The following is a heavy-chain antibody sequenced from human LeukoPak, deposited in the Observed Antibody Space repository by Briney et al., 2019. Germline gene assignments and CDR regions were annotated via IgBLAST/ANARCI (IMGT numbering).Heavy chain of an antibody. CDR2: IKQDGSEK. Sequence: GGSLRLSCEASGFTFSDSAMSWVRQAPGKGLEWVANIKQDGSEKYYVDSEKGRFTISRDNAKNSLYLQMNSLRAEDTAVYYCARESSSSSPYYWGQGTLVTVSS. D-gene: IGHD2-2*01. CDR1: GFTFSDSA. V-gene: IGHV3-7*04. J-gene: IGHJ4*02. CDR3: ARESSSSSPYY.